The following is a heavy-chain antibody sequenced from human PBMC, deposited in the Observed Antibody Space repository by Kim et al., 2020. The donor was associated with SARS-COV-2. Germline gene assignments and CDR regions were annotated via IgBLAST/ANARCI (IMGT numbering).Heavy chain of an antibody. V-gene: IGHV4-39*01. CDR3: ARHNAGGYWIYDFDF. CDR1: GGSISSSGYY. D-gene: IGHD3-22*01. CDR2: IYYGGST. J-gene: IGHJ4*02. Sequence: SETLSLTCTVSGGSISSSGYYWGWIRQPPGQGLEWIGSIYYGGSTYYNPSLKSRLTISVDTSKNQFSLKLSSVTAADTAVYYCARHNAGGYWIYDFDFWGQGTLVTVSS.